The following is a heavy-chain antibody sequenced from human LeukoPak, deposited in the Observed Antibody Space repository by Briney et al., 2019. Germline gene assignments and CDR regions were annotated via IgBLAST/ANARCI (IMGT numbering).Heavy chain of an antibody. Sequence: SETLSLTCSFSGASISGYYWNWLRQPPGKGLEWVGSIYYSGNTDYSPSPSSRVRISVDTYSRQFFLELTSLTAADTAVYYCARRGIAAAGDWYFDLWGRGTLVTVSS. J-gene: IGHJ2*01. CDR3: ARRGIAAAGDWYFDL. D-gene: IGHD6-13*01. CDR1: GASISGYY. CDR2: IYYSGNT. V-gene: IGHV4-59*08.